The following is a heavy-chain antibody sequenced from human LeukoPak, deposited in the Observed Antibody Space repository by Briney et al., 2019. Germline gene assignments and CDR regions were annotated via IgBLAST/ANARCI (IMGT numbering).Heavy chain of an antibody. CDR3: ARASIAARPDY. J-gene: IGHJ4*02. CDR1: GYTFTSYD. CDR2: MNPNSGNT. V-gene: IGHV1-8*03. Sequence: ASVKVSCKASGYTFTSYDINWVRQATGQGLEWMGWMNPNSGNTGYAQKFQGRVTITRNTSISTACMELSSLRSEDTAVYYCARASIAARPDYWGQGTLVTVSS. D-gene: IGHD6-6*01.